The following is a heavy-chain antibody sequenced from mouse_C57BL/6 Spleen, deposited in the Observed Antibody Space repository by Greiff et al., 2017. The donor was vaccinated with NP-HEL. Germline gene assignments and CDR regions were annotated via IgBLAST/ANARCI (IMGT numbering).Heavy chain of an antibody. D-gene: IGHD4-1*01. CDR3: ARESGTGAY. J-gene: IGHJ3*01. Sequence: DVKLQESGPGLVKPSQSLNFTCSVTGYSITSGYYWNWIRQLPGKQLEWMGYITYDGSNNYNPSLKNRISITRDTSKNQFFLKLNSVTTEDTATYYCARESGTGAYWGQGTLVTVSA. CDR1: GYSITSGYY. CDR2: ITYDGSN. V-gene: IGHV3-6*01.